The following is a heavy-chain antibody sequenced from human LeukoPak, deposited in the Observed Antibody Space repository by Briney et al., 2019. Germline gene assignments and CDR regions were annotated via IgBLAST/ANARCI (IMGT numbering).Heavy chain of an antibody. CDR1: GFTFSNYA. J-gene: IGHJ4*02. CDR2: ISGSGTMT. V-gene: IGHV3-23*01. CDR3: ARGGGYSYGSFDY. D-gene: IGHD5-18*01. Sequence: SGGSLRLSCAASGFTFSNYAMSWVRQAPGKGLEWVSGISGSGTMTYYGDSVKGRFTISRDNSKNTLYLQMNSLGAEDTAVYYCARGGGYSYGSFDYWGQGTLVTVSS.